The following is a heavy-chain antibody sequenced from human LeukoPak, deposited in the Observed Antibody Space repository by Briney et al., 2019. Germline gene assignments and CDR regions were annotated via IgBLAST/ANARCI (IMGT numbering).Heavy chain of an antibody. Sequence: GGSLRLSCAASGFTFSSYSMNWVRQAPGKGLEWVSSISSSSSYIYYADSVKGRFTISIDNAKNSLYLQMNSLRAEDTAVYYCASEIAVAGPFDYWGQGTLVTVSS. CDR2: ISSSSSYI. V-gene: IGHV3-21*01. CDR1: GFTFSSYS. J-gene: IGHJ4*02. D-gene: IGHD6-19*01. CDR3: ASEIAVAGPFDY.